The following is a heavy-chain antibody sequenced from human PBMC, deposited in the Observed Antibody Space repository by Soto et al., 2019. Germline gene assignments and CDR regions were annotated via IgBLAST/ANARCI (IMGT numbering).Heavy chain of an antibody. V-gene: IGHV1-69*13. Sequence: SVKVSCKASGGTFSSYAISWVRQAPGQGLEWMRGIIPIFGTANYAQKFQGRVTITADESTSTAYMELSSLRSEDTDVYYCARDLRITMIGVADDAFDIWGQVTKVTVSS. CDR1: GGTFSSYA. J-gene: IGHJ3*02. CDR2: IIPIFGTA. D-gene: IGHD3-22*01. CDR3: ARDLRITMIGVADDAFDI.